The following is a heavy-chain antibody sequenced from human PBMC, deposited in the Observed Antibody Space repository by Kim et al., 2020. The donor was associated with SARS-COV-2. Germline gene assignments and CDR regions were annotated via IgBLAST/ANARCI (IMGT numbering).Heavy chain of an antibody. D-gene: IGHD6-19*01. Sequence: PSLKSRVTMSVDTSKNQFSLKLSSVTAADTAVYYCASSNIGWYNYGMDVWGQGTTVTVSS. CDR3: ASSNIGWYNYGMDV. J-gene: IGHJ6*02. V-gene: IGHV4-4*07.